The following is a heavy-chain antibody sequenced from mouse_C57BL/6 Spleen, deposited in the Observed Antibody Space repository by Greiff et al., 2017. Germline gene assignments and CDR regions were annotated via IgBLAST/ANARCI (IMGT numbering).Heavy chain of an antibody. CDR2: IYPRSGNT. CDR3: ARSYYDYDAWFAY. D-gene: IGHD2-4*01. V-gene: IGHV1-81*01. Sequence: VQLQQSGAELARPGASVKLSCKASGYTFTSYGISWVKQRTGQGLEWIGEIYPRSGNTYYNEQFKGKATLTADKSSSTAYMELRSLTSEDSAVYFCARSYYDYDAWFAYWGQGTLVTVSA. J-gene: IGHJ3*01. CDR1: GYTFTSYG.